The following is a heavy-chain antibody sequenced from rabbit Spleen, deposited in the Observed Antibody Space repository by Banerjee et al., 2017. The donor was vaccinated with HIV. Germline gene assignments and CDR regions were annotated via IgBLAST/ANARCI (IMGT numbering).Heavy chain of an antibody. Sequence: QEQLEEYGGGLVKPGGTLTLSCTASGFSFSDKAVMCWVRQAPGKGLEWIACINAVTGRAVYASWAKGRFTFSKTSSTTVTLQMTSLTAADTATYFCARDTGTSFSTYGMDLWGQGTLVTVS. D-gene: IGHD7-1*01. CDR3: ARDTGTSFSTYGMDL. CDR2: INAVTGRA. V-gene: IGHV1S45*01. J-gene: IGHJ6*01. CDR1: GFSFSDKAV.